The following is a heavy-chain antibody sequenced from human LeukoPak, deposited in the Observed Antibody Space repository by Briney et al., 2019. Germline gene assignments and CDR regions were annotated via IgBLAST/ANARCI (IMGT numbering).Heavy chain of an antibody. D-gene: IGHD2-21*01. CDR2: ISYDGSNK. CDR1: GFTFSSYA. J-gene: IGHJ6*02. V-gene: IGHV3-30*04. CDR3: ARDIPYSYYYGMDV. Sequence: GGSLRLSCAASGFTFSSYAMHWVRQAPGKGLEWVAVISYDGSNKYYADSVKGRFTISRDNSKNTLYLQMNSLRAEDTAVYYCARDIPYSYYYGMDVWGQGTTVTVSS.